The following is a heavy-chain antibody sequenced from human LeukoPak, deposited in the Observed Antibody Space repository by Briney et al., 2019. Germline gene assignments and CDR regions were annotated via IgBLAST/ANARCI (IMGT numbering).Heavy chain of an antibody. CDR3: ARIRGYSYGDY. J-gene: IGHJ4*02. D-gene: IGHD5-18*01. CDR1: DGSISNYY. Sequence: SETLSLTCTVSDGSISNYYWSRIRQPPGKGLEWIGYIYYSGNTNYNPSLKSRVTISVDTSKNQFSLKLSSVTAADTAVYYCARIRGYSYGDYWGQGTLVTVSS. V-gene: IGHV4-59*08. CDR2: IYYSGNT.